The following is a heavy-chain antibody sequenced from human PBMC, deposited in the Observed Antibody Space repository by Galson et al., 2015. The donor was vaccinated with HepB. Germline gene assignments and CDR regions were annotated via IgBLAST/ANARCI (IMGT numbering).Heavy chain of an antibody. CDR1: RDYIHSLSHY. D-gene: IGHD3-10*01. CDR2: IYKNGDP. J-gene: IGHJ4*02. Sequence: TLSLTCSVSRDYIHSLSHYWSWIRQPPGKGLEWIGYIYKNGDPYYNPSLKSRLSLSIDTSKNQFSLELSSVTAADTAVYYCARRGSYYFDYWGPGILVAVSS. CDR3: ARRGSYYFDY. V-gene: IGHV4-31*03.